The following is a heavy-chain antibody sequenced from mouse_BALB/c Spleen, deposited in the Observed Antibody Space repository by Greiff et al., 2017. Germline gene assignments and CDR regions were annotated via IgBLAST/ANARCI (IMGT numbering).Heavy chain of an antibody. Sequence: EVMLVESGGGLVQPGGSRKLSCAASGFTFSSFGMHWVRQAPEKGLEWVAYISSGSSTIYYADTVKGRFTISRDNPKNTLFLQMTSLRSEDTAMYYCARDRYDAMYYWGQGTSVTVSS. CDR3: ARDRYDAMYY. CDR2: ISSGSSTI. CDR1: GFTFSSFG. D-gene: IGHD2-14*01. V-gene: IGHV5-17*02. J-gene: IGHJ4*01.